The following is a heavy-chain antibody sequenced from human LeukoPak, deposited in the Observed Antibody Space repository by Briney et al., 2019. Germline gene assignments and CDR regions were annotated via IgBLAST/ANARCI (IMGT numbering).Heavy chain of an antibody. J-gene: IGHJ4*02. Sequence: GGSLRLFCGASGFTFSVHCMDWVRQAPGEGREWVGRTRNKANSFTTEYAASVKGRFTISRDDSKSSLYLQMNSLKAEDTAVYYCARELGYCSSSSCSRPLDYWGQGTLVTVSS. CDR1: GFTFSVHC. CDR2: TRNKANSFTT. D-gene: IGHD2-2*01. CDR3: ARELGYCSSSSCSRPLDY. V-gene: IGHV3-72*01.